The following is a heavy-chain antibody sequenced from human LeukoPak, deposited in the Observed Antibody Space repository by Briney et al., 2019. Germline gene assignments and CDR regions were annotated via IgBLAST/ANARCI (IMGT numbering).Heavy chain of an antibody. CDR1: GYTFTSYD. CDR2: MNPNSGNT. V-gene: IGHV1-8*03. J-gene: IGHJ4*02. D-gene: IGHD1-26*01. CDR3: ARALKPYSGSYFPSGY. Sequence: ASVKVSCKASGYTFTSYDINWVRQATGQGLEWMGWMNPNSGNTGYAQKFQGRVTITRNTSISTAYMELSSLRSEDTAVYYCARALKPYSGSYFPSGYWGQGTLVTVSS.